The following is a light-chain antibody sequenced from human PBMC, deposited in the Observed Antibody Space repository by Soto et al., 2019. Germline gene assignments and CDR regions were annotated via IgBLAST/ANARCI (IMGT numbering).Light chain of an antibody. Sequence: EIVLTQSPGTLSLSPGERATLSCRASQSVSSNYFAWYQQKPGQAPRLLIHGASRRATGIPDRFSGSRSGTEFTLTISRLEPEDYAVYYCQQYGSSLSITFGQGTRLEIK. CDR1: QSVSSNY. V-gene: IGKV3-20*01. CDR3: QQYGSSLSIT. J-gene: IGKJ5*01. CDR2: GAS.